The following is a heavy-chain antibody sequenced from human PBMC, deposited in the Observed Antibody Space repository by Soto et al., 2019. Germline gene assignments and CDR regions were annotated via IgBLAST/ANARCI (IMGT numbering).Heavy chain of an antibody. CDR1: GFTFSNAW. J-gene: IGHJ4*02. CDR2: IKSKTDGGTT. V-gene: IGHV3-15*07. Sequence: EVQLVESGGGLVKPGGSLRLSCAASGFTFSNAWMNWVRQAPGKGLEWVGRIKSKTDGGTTDYAAPVKGRFTISRDDSKNTLYLQMNSLKTEDTAVYYCTTDLTLPYTAMVWSSFDYWGQGTLVTVSS. CDR3: TTDLTLPYTAMVWSSFDY. D-gene: IGHD5-18*01.